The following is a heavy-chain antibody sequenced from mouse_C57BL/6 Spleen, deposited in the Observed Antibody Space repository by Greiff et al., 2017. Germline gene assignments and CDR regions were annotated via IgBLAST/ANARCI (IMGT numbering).Heavy chain of an antibody. CDR2: INPSNGGT. CDR3: ARKYYWYFDV. CDR1: GYTFTSYW. Sequence: QVPLQQPGTELVKPGASVELSCKASGYTFTSYWMHWVKQRPGQGLEWIGNINPSNGGTNYNEKFKSKATLAVDKSSSTAYMQISSLTSETSAVYYCARKYYWYFDVWGTGTTVTVSS. V-gene: IGHV1-53*01. J-gene: IGHJ1*03. D-gene: IGHD2-10*02.